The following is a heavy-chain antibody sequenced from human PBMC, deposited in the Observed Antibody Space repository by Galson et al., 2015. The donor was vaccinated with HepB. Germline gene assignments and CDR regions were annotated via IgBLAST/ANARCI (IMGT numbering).Heavy chain of an antibody. V-gene: IGHV1-18*04. CDR3: ARELTGRAGDGAYWYFDL. D-gene: IGHD3-16*01. Sequence: SVKVSCKASGYTFTSYGISWVRQAPGQGLEWMGWISAYNGNTNYAQKLQGRVTMTTDTSTSTAYMELRSLRSDDTAVYYCARELTGRAGDGAYWYFDLWGRGTLVTVSS. CDR2: ISAYNGNT. J-gene: IGHJ2*01. CDR1: GYTFTSYG.